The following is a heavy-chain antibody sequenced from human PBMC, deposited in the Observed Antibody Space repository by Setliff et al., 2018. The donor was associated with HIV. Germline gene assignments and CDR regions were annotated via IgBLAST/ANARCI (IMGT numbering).Heavy chain of an antibody. CDR1: GGSINSDNYY. J-gene: IGHJ1*01. D-gene: IGHD2-21*02. V-gene: IGHV4-39*01. CDR3: ASRGIVVVTMSMPDEFFVH. CDR2: IYYSGTT. Sequence: SETLSLTCSVSGGSINSDNYYWGWIRQAPGKGLEWIGSIYYSGTTYYSPSLRGRVTISVDRSRNQFSLTPNSVTAADTATYYCASRGIVVVTMSMPDEFFVHWGHGTLVTVSS.